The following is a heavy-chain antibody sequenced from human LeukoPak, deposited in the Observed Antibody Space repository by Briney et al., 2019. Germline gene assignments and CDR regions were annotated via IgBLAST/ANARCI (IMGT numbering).Heavy chain of an antibody. V-gene: IGHV3-30-3*01. Sequence: GRSLRLSCAASGFTFSSYAMHWVRQAPGKGLEWVAVISYDGSNKYYADSVKGRFTISRDNSKNTLYLQMNSLRAEDTAVYYCARDPRYCSGGSCYGLNPFDYWGQGTLVTVSS. D-gene: IGHD2-15*01. CDR1: GFTFSSYA. J-gene: IGHJ4*02. CDR2: ISYDGSNK. CDR3: ARDPRYCSGGSCYGLNPFDY.